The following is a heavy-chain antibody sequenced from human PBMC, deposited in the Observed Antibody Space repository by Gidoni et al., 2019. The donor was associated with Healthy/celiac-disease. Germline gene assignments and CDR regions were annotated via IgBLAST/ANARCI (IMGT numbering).Heavy chain of an antibody. CDR3: ARGRTSTSFFDY. D-gene: IGHD2-2*01. CDR2: IYSGGNT. CDR1: GFTVSSKY. V-gene: IGHV3-53*01. J-gene: IGHJ4*02. Sequence: EVQLVESGGGLIQPGGSLRLSCAASGFTVSSKYMSWVRQGPGKGLEWVSVIYSGGNTYYADSVQGRFTISRDNSKNTLYLQMNSLRAEDTAVYYCARGRTSTSFFDYWGQGALVTVSS.